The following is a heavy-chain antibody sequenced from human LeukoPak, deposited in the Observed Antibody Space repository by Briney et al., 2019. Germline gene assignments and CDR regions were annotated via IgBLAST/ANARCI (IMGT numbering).Heavy chain of an antibody. CDR2: INHSGST. CDR1: GGSFSGYY. J-gene: IGHJ5*02. Sequence: PSETLSLTCAVYGGSFSGYYWSWIRQPPGKGLEWIGEINHSGSTNYNPSLKSRVTISVDTSKNQFSLKLSPVTAADTAVYYCARRLRQNLFDPWGQGTLVTVSS. V-gene: IGHV4-34*01. D-gene: IGHD4-17*01. CDR3: ARRLRQNLFDP.